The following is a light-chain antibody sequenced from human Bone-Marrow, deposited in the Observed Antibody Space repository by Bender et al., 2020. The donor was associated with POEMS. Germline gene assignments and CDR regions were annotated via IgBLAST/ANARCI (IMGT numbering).Light chain of an antibody. J-gene: IGLJ2*01. CDR3: SSHTSSSTVV. V-gene: IGLV2-14*02. Sequence: QSALTQPVSVSGSPGQSITISCIGTSSDVGSYNLVSWYQQNPGKAPKLMIYEVSKRPSGVSNRFSGSKSGNTASLTISGLQTDDEADYYCSSHTSSSTVVFGGGTKVTVL. CDR1: SSDVGSYNL. CDR2: EVS.